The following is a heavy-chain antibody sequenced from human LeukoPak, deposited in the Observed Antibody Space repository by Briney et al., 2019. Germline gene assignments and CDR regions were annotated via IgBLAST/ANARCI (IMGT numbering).Heavy chain of an antibody. D-gene: IGHD6-13*01. CDR1: GGSFSGYY. V-gene: IGHV4-34*01. CDR2: INHSGST. Sequence: SENLSRTGAVYGGSFSGYYWSWLRQPPGKGLEWIGEINHSGSTNCNPSLKSRVTVSVDTSKNQFSLKLSSVTAADTAVYYCARATVAAAGTTSVFDYWGQGTLVTVSS. J-gene: IGHJ4*02. CDR3: ARATVAAAGTTSVFDY.